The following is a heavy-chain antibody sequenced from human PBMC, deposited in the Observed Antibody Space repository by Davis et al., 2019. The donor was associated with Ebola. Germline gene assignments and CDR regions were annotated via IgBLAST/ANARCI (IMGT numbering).Heavy chain of an antibody. D-gene: IGHD4-23*01. CDR1: GFTFTSSA. V-gene: IGHV1-58*01. CDR2: IVVGSGNT. Sequence: SVKVSCKASGFTFTSSAVQWVRQARGQRLEWIGWIVVGSGNTNYAQKFQERVTITRDMSTSTAYMELSSLRSEDTAVYYCAAGGRTRISYGGDYYYGMDVWGQGTTVTVSS. CDR3: AAGGRTRISYGGDYYYGMDV. J-gene: IGHJ6*02.